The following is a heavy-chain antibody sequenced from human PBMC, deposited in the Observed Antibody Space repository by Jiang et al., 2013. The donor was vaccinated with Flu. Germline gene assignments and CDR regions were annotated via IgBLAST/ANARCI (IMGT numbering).Heavy chain of an antibody. V-gene: IGHV3-74*01. CDR1: GFTFSNFW. D-gene: IGHD1-14*01. J-gene: IGHJ4*02. CDR2: INDDGTIT. CDR3: VRDRLGPGNDFDL. Sequence: RLSCAASGFTFSNFWMHWVRQTPEKGLVWVSRINDDGTITYYADSVKGRFTVSRDNAKNTLYLQMKSLRVEDTAIYYCVRDRLGPGNDFDLWGQGALVTVSS.